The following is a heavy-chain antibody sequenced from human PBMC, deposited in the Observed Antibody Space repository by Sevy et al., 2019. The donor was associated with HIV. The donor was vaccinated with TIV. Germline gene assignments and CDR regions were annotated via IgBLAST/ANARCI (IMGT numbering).Heavy chain of an antibody. Sequence: SETLSLTCTVSGGSISSYYWSWIRQPPGKGLEWIGYIYYSGSTNYNPSLRSLVTISVDTSKNQFSLKLSSVTAADTAVYYWAREASYYYDSSGYDAFDIWGQGTMVTVSS. CDR3: AREASYYYDSSGYDAFDI. CDR1: GGSISSYY. D-gene: IGHD3-22*01. J-gene: IGHJ3*02. V-gene: IGHV4-59*13. CDR2: IYYSGST.